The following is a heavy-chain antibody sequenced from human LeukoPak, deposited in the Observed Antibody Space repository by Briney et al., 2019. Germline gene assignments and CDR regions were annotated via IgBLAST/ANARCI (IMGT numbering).Heavy chain of an antibody. D-gene: IGHD4-17*01. CDR2: IYYSGST. CDR1: GGSISSGGYY. V-gene: IGHV4-31*03. Sequence: SETLSLTCTVSGGSISSGGYYWSWIRQHPGKGLEWIGYIYYSGSTYYNPSLKSRVTISVDTSKNQFSLKLSSVTAADTAVYYCARDYGDHPGWIGYWGQGTLVTVSS. J-gene: IGHJ4*02. CDR3: ARDYGDHPGWIGY.